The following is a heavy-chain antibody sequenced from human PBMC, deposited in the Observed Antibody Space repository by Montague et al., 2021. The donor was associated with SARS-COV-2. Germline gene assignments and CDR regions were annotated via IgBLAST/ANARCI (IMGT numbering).Heavy chain of an antibody. CDR3: ARGGGYSYGSLDY. CDR2: INHSGNT. Sequence: SETLSLTCAVYGGSFSGYYWSWIRQPPGKGLEWIGEINHSGNTNYNPSLKSRVTISVDTSKNQFSLKLSSVTAADTAVYYCARGGGYSYGSLDYWGQGTLVTVSS. CDR1: GGSFSGYY. D-gene: IGHD5-18*01. V-gene: IGHV4-34*01. J-gene: IGHJ4*02.